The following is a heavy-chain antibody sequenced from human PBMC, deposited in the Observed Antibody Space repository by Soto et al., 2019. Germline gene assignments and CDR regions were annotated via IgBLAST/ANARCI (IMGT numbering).Heavy chain of an antibody. Sequence: QVQLVQSGAEVKKPGASVKISCKTSGYTFAMHYIHWVRQVPGQGLAWMGMINPSDGSTSYVQKFQGRVTMTRDTSATTVFLNMSRLTSHDTAVFYCAREDGGGGRRHDFWGQGTLVTVSS. CDR1: GYTFAMHY. D-gene: IGHD2-15*01. CDR3: AREDGGGGRRHDF. J-gene: IGHJ4*02. CDR2: INPSDGST. V-gene: IGHV1-46*01.